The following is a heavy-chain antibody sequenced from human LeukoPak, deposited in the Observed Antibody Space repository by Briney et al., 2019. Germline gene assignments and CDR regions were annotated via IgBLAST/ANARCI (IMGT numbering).Heavy chain of an antibody. D-gene: IGHD3-10*01. Sequence: GGSLTLSCAASGFTFSSYAMSWVRQAPGKGLEWVAAISGSGGSTYYAASVKRRFTISRDNSKNTLYLQMNSLRAEDTAVYYCAKGGVIELLWFGEFQGFDYWGQGTLVTVSS. CDR1: GFTFSSYA. J-gene: IGHJ4*02. V-gene: IGHV3-23*01. CDR2: ISGSGGST. CDR3: AKGGVIELLWFGEFQGFDY.